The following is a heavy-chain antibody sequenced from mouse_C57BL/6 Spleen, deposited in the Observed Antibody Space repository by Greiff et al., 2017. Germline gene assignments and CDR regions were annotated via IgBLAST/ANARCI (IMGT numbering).Heavy chain of an antibody. V-gene: IGHV14-3*01. CDR1: GFNIKNTY. CDR3: AREEVFTTVVATGYFDV. D-gene: IGHD1-1*01. J-gene: IGHJ1*03. Sequence: VQLKQSVAELVRPGASVKLSCTASGFNIKNTYMHWVKQRPEQGLEWIGRIDPANGKTKYAPKFQGKATITADTSSNTAYLQLSSLTSEDTAIYYCAREEVFTTVVATGYFDVWGTGTTVTVSS. CDR2: IDPANGKT.